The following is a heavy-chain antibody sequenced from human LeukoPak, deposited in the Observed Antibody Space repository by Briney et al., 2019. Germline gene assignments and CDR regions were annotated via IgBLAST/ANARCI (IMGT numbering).Heavy chain of an antibody. J-gene: IGHJ3*02. CDR3: AKGAVTIFGVRGAFDI. CDR1: GFTFSSYA. CDR2: ISGSGGST. V-gene: IGHV3-23*01. D-gene: IGHD3-3*01. Sequence: GGSLRLSCAASGFTFSSYAMSWVRQAPGKGLEWVSAISGSGGSTYYADSVKGRFTISRDNSKNTLYLQMNSLRAEDTAVYYCAKGAVTIFGVRGAFDIWGQGTMVTVSS.